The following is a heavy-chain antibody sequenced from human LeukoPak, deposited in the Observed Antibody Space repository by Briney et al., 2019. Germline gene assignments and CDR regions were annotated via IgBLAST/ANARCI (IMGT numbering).Heavy chain of an antibody. V-gene: IGHV4-59*01. CDR3: ARDRDSSGLRDFDL. J-gene: IGHJ2*01. CDR2: IYDTGNT. Sequence: PSETLSSTCTAPGVSITSYLWTWIPPPPGKGLKRIGYIYDTGNTNYNPSLKSRVSISIDTSKTQFSLQLSSVTAADTAVYYCARDRDSSGLRDFDLWGRGTLVTVSA. CDR1: GVSITSYL. D-gene: IGHD3-22*01.